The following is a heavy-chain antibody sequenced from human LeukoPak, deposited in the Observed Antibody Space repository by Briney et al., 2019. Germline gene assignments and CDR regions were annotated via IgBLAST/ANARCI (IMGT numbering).Heavy chain of an antibody. CDR1: GFTFSTYA. V-gene: IGHV3-23*01. D-gene: IGHD6-19*01. CDR3: ARTSGWPYYFDY. CDR2: ITGSGGNT. Sequence: GGSLRLSCAASGFTFSTYAMSWVRQPPGKGLEWVSAITGSGGNTYYADSVKGRFTISRDNSKNTVYLQVNSLRAEDTAVYYCARTSGWPYYFDYWGQGTLVTVSS. J-gene: IGHJ4*02.